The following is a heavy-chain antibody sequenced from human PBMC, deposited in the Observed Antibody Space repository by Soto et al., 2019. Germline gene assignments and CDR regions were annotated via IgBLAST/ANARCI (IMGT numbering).Heavy chain of an antibody. J-gene: IGHJ6*02. CDR2: FDPEDGET. V-gene: IGHV1-24*01. D-gene: IGHD4-17*01. CDR3: ATVNYGDFDYYYYGMDV. CDR1: GYTLTELS. Sequence: AAVKVSCKVSGYTLTELSMHWVRQAPGKGLEWMGGFDPEDGETIYAQKFQGRVTMTEDTSTDTAYMELSSLRSEDTAVYYCATVNYGDFDYYYYGMDVWGQGTTVTV.